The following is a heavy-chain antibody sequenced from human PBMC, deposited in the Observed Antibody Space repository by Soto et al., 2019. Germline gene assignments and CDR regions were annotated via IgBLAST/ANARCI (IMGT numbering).Heavy chain of an antibody. D-gene: IGHD6-6*01. Sequence: ASVKVSCKASGYTFTDYYIHWVRQAPGQGLEWMGWINPNSGGSNYAQKFQGGVTMTWDTSITTAYMELSRLRSDDTAIYYCARVREARPNYFYYGMDVWGQGTTVTVS. CDR1: GYTFTDYY. J-gene: IGHJ6*02. V-gene: IGHV1-2*02. CDR3: ARVREARPNYFYYGMDV. CDR2: INPNSGGS.